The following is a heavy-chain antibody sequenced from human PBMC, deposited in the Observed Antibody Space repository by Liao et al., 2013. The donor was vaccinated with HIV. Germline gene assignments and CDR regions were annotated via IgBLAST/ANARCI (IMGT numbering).Heavy chain of an antibody. J-gene: IGHJ4*02. D-gene: IGHD4-11*01. V-gene: IGHV4-30-4*08. CDR2: IYYSGRT. CDR3: ARASFSNLFDY. Sequence: QLQESGPGLVKPSETLSLTCAVYGGSFSGYYWSWIRQSPGKGLEWIGYIYYSGRTYYNPSLKSRVTISVDTSKNQISLKLTSVTAADTAVYYCARASFSNLFDYWGQGTLVTVSS. CDR1: GGSFSGYY.